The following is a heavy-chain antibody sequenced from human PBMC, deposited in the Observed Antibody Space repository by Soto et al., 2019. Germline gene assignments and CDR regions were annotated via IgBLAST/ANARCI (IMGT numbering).Heavy chain of an antibody. Sequence: EVQLVQSGAEVKKPGESLRISCKGSGYSFTSYWISWVRQMPGKGLWWMGRIGPSDSYTNYSPSFQGDVTISADKSISTAYLQWSSLKASDTTMYYCARLQAAAVDNDLTFDYGGQGTLVTVSS. CDR2: IGPSDSYT. D-gene: IGHD6-13*01. CDR1: GYSFTSYW. V-gene: IGHV5-10-1*01. J-gene: IGHJ4*02. CDR3: ARLQAAAVDNDLTFDY.